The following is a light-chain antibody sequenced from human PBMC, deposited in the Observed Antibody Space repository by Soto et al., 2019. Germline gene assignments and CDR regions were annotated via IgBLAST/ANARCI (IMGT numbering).Light chain of an antibody. CDR1: SSNIARYN. CDR3: CSYLGSPPYI. CDR2: EDI. V-gene: IGLV1-44*01. Sequence: QSVLTQPPSASGTPGQRVTISCSGSSSNIARYNVNWYQQHPGKVPRLILYEDILRPSGISPRFSGSKSGNTASLTISGLQTEDEADYYCCSYLGSPPYIFGTGTKVTVL. J-gene: IGLJ1*01.